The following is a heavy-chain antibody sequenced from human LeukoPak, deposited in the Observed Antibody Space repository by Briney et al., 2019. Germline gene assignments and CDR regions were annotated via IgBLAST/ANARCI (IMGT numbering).Heavy chain of an antibody. V-gene: IGHV4-59*01. Sequence: SETLSLTCTVSGGSISSYYWSWIRQPPGKGLEWIGYIHYSGSTNYNPSLRSRVTISVDTSKNQFSLKLTSVTAADTAVYYCARATVVAAYFDYWGQGTLVTVSS. CDR1: GGSISSYY. CDR2: IHYSGST. J-gene: IGHJ4*02. CDR3: ARATVVAAYFDY. D-gene: IGHD2-15*01.